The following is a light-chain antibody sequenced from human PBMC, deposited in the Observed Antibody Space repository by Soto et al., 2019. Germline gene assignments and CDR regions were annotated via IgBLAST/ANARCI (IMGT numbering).Light chain of an antibody. V-gene: IGKV3-15*01. J-gene: IGKJ4*01. CDR2: DTA. Sequence: EIVITQSPATLSVSPGERAPLSCRASQSGSNNYLAWYQQKPFHTPRLLICDTATRATGVPSRFSGSRSGEEFTLISSILQSEESVVYCRQYYTTPTLTFGGGTKVDI. CDR3: QYYTTPTLT. CDR1: QSGSNN.